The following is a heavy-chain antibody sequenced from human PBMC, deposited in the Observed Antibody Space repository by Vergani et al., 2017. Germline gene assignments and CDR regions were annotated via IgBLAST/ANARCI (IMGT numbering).Heavy chain of an antibody. CDR3: ARKSTIVGATINWYFDL. CDR1: GGSFSGYY. J-gene: IGHJ2*01. CDR2: INHSGST. V-gene: IGHV4-34*01. D-gene: IGHD1-26*01. Sequence: QVQLQQWGAGLLKPSETLSLTCAVSGGSFSGYYWSWIRQPPGKGLEWIGEINHSGSTNYNPSLKSRVTISVDTSKNQFSLKLSSVTAADTAVYYCARKSTIVGATINWYFDLWGRGTLVTVSS.